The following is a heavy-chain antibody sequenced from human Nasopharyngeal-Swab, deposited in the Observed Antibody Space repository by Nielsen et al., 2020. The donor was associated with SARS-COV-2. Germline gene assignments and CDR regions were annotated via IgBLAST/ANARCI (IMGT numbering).Heavy chain of an antibody. CDR3: ATRDYYGSGTMGIPFDY. V-gene: IGHV4-39*01. J-gene: IGHJ4*02. D-gene: IGHD3-10*01. Sequence: WIRQHPGKGLEWIGSIYYSGSTYYNPSLKSRVTISVDTSKNQFSLKLSSVTAADTAVYYCATRDYYGSGTMGIPFDYWGQGTLVTVSS. CDR2: IYYSGST.